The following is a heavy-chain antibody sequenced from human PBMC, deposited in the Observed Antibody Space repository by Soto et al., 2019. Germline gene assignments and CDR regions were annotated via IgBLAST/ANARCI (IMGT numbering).Heavy chain of an antibody. V-gene: IGHV4-59*12. CDR1: GGSISSYY. D-gene: IGHD3-3*01. CDR3: ARAAFGSGSYYYYGMDV. CDR2: IHYSGST. J-gene: IGHJ6*02. Sequence: PSETLSLTCSVSGGSISSYYWSWIRQPPGKGLEWIGYIHYSGSTNYNPSLKSRVTISVDTSKNQFSLKLSSVTAADTAVYYCARAAFGSGSYYYYGMDVWGQGTTVTVSS.